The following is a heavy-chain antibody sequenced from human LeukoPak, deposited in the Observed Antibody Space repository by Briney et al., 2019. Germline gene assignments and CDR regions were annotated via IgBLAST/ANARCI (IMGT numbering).Heavy chain of an antibody. CDR2: IIPTTGLA. D-gene: IGHD3-16*01. Sequence: SVKVSCKASGGTFTNLAISWVRQAPGQGLEWMGRIIPTTGLASYAQKFQGRVTMTGDTSTSTVYVELGSLRSEDTAMYYCARELHGGYFDYWGQGTLVAVSS. CDR1: GGTFTNLA. CDR3: ARELHGGYFDY. V-gene: IGHV1-69*04. J-gene: IGHJ4*02.